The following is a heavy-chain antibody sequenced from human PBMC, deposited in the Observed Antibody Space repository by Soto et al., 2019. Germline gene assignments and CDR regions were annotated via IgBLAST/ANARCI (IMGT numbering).Heavy chain of an antibody. CDR3: ARYVEDMTSSYQDLPYDYYYGMDV. Sequence: QEQLVQSGAEIKKPGSSVKISCEASGGTFSTYAFSWVRQAPGQGLEWMGGIIPIFGSPRYAQQFQGRVTITAGEFLSTAYMELSILRSDDTAVYYCARYVEDMTSSYQDLPYDYYYGMDVWGQGTTVTVSS. CDR1: GGTFSTYA. D-gene: IGHD2-2*01. J-gene: IGHJ6*02. CDR2: IIPIFGSP. V-gene: IGHV1-69*01.